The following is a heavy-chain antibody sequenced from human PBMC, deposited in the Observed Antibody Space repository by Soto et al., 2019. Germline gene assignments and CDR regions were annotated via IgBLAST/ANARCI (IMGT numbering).Heavy chain of an antibody. Sequence: SETLSLTCTVSGGSISSYYWSWIRQPPGKGLEWIGYIYYSGSTNYNPSLKSRVTISVDTSKNQFSLKLSSVTAADTAVYYCAREGEQWLVRYFDYWSQGTLVTVSS. V-gene: IGHV4-59*01. D-gene: IGHD6-19*01. CDR1: GGSISSYY. CDR3: AREGEQWLVRYFDY. J-gene: IGHJ4*02. CDR2: IYYSGST.